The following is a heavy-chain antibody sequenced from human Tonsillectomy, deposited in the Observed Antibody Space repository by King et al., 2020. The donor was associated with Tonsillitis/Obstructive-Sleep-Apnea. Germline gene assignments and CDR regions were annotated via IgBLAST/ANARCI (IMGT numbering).Heavy chain of an antibody. V-gene: IGHV4-39*01. J-gene: IGHJ6*03. D-gene: IGHD3-9*01. Sequence: LQLQESGPGLVKPSETLSLSCTVSGVSISSSRYYWGWIRQPPGKGLEWIGTIYYNGDTYYTPTLQSRVTVSIDTSGNPFSLKLTSVTAADTAVYYCARHAPDMDNYYYYMDVWGKGTTVTVSS. CDR3: ARHAPDMDNYYYYMDV. CDR2: IYYNGDT. CDR1: GVSISSSRYY.